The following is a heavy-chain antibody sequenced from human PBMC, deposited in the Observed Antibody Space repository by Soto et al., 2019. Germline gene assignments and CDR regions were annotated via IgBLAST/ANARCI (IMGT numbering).Heavy chain of an antibody. CDR3: ARDSAIAASWFDP. CDR1: GFTFSSYW. D-gene: IGHD6-6*01. V-gene: IGHV3-7*03. J-gene: IGHJ5*02. Sequence: EVQLVESGGGLVQPGGSLRLSCAASGFTFSSYWMSWVRQAPGKRLEWVANIKQDGSEKYYVDSVKGRFTISRDNAKNSLYLQMNSLRAEDTAVYYCARDSAIAASWFDPWGQGTLVTVSS. CDR2: IKQDGSEK.